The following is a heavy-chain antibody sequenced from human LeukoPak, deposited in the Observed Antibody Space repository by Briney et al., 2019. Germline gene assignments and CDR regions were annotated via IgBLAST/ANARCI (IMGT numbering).Heavy chain of an antibody. CDR3: ARVKPYYYDSSGYYYPLYYFDY. V-gene: IGHV4-59*11. Sequence: PETLSLTCTVSGGSISSHYWSWIRQPPGKGLEWIGYIYYSGSTNYNPTLKSRVTISVDTSKNQFSLKLSSVTAADTAVYYCARVKPYYYDSSGYYYPLYYFDYWGRGTLVTVSS. CDR2: IYYSGST. CDR1: GGSISSHY. D-gene: IGHD3-22*01. J-gene: IGHJ4*02.